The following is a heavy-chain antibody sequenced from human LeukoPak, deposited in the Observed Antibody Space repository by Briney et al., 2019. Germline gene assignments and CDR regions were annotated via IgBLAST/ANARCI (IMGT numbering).Heavy chain of an antibody. D-gene: IGHD1-1*01. CDR3: ARDLRELTNWNVPTYNWFDP. V-gene: IGHV1-2*02. Sequence: ASVKVSCKASGYTFTGYYMHWVRQAPGQGLEWMGWINPNSGGTNYAQKFQGRVTMTRDTSISTAYMELSRLRSDDTAVYYCARDLRELTNWNVPTYNWFDPWGQGTLVTVSS. CDR1: GYTFTGYY. CDR2: INPNSGGT. J-gene: IGHJ5*02.